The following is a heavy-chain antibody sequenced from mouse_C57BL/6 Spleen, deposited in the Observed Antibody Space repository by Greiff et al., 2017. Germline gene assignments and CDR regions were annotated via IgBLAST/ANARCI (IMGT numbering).Heavy chain of an antibody. J-gene: IGHJ4*01. D-gene: IGHD2-3*01. Sequence: VKLQESGPGLVAPSQSLSITCTVSGFSFTSYGVHWVRQPPGKGLEWLVVIWSDGSTTYNSALKSSLSISKDNSKSQVFLKMNSLQTDDTAMYYCARHGNDGYLYAMDYWGQGTSVTVSS. CDR3: ARHGNDGYLYAMDY. CDR2: IWSDGST. CDR1: GFSFTSYG. V-gene: IGHV2-6-1*01.